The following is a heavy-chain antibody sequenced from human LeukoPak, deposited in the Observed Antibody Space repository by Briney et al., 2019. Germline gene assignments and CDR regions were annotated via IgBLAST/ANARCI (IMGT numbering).Heavy chain of an antibody. CDR3: ARLTWELLFDY. Sequence: SETLSLTCTVSGGSISSYYWSWIRQPPGKGLEWIGYIYTSGSTNYNPSLKSRVTISVDTPKNQFSLKLSSVTAADTAVYYCARLTWELLFDYWGQGTLVTVSS. J-gene: IGHJ4*02. D-gene: IGHD2-15*01. CDR1: GGSISSYY. V-gene: IGHV4-4*09. CDR2: IYTSGST.